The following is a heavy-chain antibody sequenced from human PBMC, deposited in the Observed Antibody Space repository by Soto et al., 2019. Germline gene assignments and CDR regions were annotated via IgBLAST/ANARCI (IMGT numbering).Heavy chain of an antibody. Sequence: DVQLVESGGGLVQTGRSLRLSCAASGFTFDDYAMHWVRQVPGKGLEWVSGINWNSGRIGYGDSVKGRFAISRDNAKNSRPLQMNSLSAEDTAFYYCVKDESINWYSGHFRHWGQGTRVTVSS. D-gene: IGHD6-13*01. J-gene: IGHJ1*01. CDR2: INWNSGRI. CDR1: GFTFDDYA. V-gene: IGHV3-9*01. CDR3: VKDESINWYSGHFRH.